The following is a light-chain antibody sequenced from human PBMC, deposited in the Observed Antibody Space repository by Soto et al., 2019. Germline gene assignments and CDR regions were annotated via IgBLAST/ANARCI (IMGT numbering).Light chain of an antibody. Sequence: DIVMTQSPLSLPVIPGEPASISCWSSQSLLDSNGNNHLNWYLQKPGQSPQVLIYLGSNRASGVPERFSGSGSGTEFTLNISRVEAEDVGVYYCMQALQIALTFGQGTRLEIK. CDR3: MQALQIALT. V-gene: IGKV2-28*01. CDR2: LGS. J-gene: IGKJ5*01. CDR1: QSLLDSNGNNH.